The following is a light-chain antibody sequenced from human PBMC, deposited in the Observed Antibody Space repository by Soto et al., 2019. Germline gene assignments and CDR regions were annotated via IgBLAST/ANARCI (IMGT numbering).Light chain of an antibody. J-gene: IGKJ5*01. CDR3: NQRSSWQIT. CDR1: QSVSNY. V-gene: IGKV3-11*01. Sequence: EIVLTQSQATLAFSPWARATLSCRASQSVSNYLAWYQEKPGQAPRLLIYDAFNRATGIKARFSGSGSGKDFTITISSIENEDFAVYYCNQRSSWQITCGNGPR. CDR2: DAF.